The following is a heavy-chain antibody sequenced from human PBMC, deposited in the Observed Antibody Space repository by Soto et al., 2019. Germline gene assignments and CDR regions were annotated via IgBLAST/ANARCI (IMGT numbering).Heavy chain of an antibody. Sequence: EVQLVETGGGLIQPGGSLRLSCAASGFTVSSNYMSWVRQAPGKGLEWVSVIYSSGSTLYADSAKGRFTISRDNSKNTLYLQMNSLRAEDTAVYYCARGTLFPCWFDPWGQGTLVTVSS. CDR2: IYSSGST. CDR3: ARGTLFPCWFDP. V-gene: IGHV3-53*02. CDR1: GFTVSSNY. J-gene: IGHJ5*02. D-gene: IGHD2-21*01.